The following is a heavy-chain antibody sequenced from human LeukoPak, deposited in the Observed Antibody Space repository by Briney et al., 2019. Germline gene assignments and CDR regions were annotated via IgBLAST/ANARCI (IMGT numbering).Heavy chain of an antibody. CDR3: AREDTGYSYGYGPIDY. D-gene: IGHD5-18*01. CDR2: INSSSSTI. J-gene: IGHJ4*02. Sequence: PGGSLRLSCAASGFTFSSYSMNWVRQAPGKGLEWVSYINSSSSTIYYADSVKGRFTISRDNAKNSLYLQMNSLRADDTAMYYCAREDTGYSYGYGPIDYWGQGTLVTVSS. V-gene: IGHV3-48*01. CDR1: GFTFSSYS.